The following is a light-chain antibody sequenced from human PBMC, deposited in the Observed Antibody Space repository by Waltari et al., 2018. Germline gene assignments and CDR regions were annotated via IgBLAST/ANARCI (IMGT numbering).Light chain of an antibody. CDR3: QQYRSWPWT. Sequence: DIEMTQSPSTLSASVGDRVTITCRASQSINNWLAWYQQKPGRAPELLISRSSTLESGVPGRFSGSGSGTEFTLTISSLQPEDFATYYCQQYRSWPWTFGQGTKVEIK. CDR2: RSS. V-gene: IGKV1-5*03. J-gene: IGKJ1*01. CDR1: QSINNW.